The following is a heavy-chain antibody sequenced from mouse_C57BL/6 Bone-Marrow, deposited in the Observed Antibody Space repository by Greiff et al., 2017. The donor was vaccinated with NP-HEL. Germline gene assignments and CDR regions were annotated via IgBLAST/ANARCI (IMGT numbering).Heavy chain of an antibody. V-gene: IGHV1-42*01. J-gene: IGHJ2*01. CDR3: ARLGPFDY. D-gene: IGHD4-1*01. CDR1: GYSFTGYY. CDR2: INPSTGGT. Sequence: VHVKQSGPELVKPGASVKISCKASGYSFTGYYMNWVKQSPEKSLEWIGEINPSTGGTTYNQKFKAKATLTVDKSSSTAYMQLKSLTSEDSAVYYCARLGPFDYWGQGTTLTVSS.